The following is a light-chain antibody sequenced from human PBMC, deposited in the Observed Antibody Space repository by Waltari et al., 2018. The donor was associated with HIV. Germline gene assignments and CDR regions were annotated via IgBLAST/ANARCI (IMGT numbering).Light chain of an antibody. V-gene: IGLV1-47*01. Sequence: QSVLTPPPSASGTPGQPVTISCAGGSSNIGNDNVYWYQQLPGMTPTLLMDKHYVRPSGGPDRFAGSKSGTSASLAISGLRSEDEADYYCVGWDSSLSAYVFGAGTKVTVL. CDR1: SSNIGNDN. J-gene: IGLJ1*01. CDR2: KHY. CDR3: VGWDSSLSAYV.